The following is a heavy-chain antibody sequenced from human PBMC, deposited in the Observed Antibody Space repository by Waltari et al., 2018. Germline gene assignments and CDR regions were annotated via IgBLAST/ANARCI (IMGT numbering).Heavy chain of an antibody. V-gene: IGHV4-34*01. CDR2: INQSGST. CDR3: ARGDHESSGYSGPFDY. Sequence: QVQLQQWGAGLLKPSETLSLTCAVYGGSFSGYYWSWIRQPPGKGLEWIGEINQSGSTNSNPSLKSRVTISVDTSKNQFSLKLSSVTAADTAVYYCARGDHESSGYSGPFDYWGQGTLVTVSS. D-gene: IGHD3-22*01. J-gene: IGHJ4*02. CDR1: GGSFSGYY.